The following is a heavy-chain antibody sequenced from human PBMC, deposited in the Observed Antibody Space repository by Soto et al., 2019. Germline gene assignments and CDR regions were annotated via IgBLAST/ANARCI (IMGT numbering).Heavy chain of an antibody. CDR3: ARDPHAYYQFDY. V-gene: IGHV3-30-3*01. CDR2: ISYDGSNK. J-gene: IGHJ4*02. CDR1: GFTFSSYA. D-gene: IGHD2-2*01. Sequence: QVQLVESGGGVVQPGRSLRLSCAASGFTFSSYAMHWVRQAPGKGLEWVAVISYDGSNKYYADSVKGRFTISRDNSKNTLYLQMNSLRAEDTAVYYCARDPHAYYQFDYWGQGTLVTVSS.